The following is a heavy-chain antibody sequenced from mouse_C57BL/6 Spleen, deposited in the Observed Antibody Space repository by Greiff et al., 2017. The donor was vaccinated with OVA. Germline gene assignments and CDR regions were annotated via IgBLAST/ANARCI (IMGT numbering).Heavy chain of an antibody. V-gene: IGHV1-76*01. CDR2: IYPGSGNT. Sequence: QVQLQQSGAELVRPGASVKLSCKASGYTFTDYYINWVKQRPGQGLEWIARIYPGSGNTYYNEKFKGKATLTAEKSSSTAYMQLSSLTSEDSAVYFCARGVYEGFAYWGQGTLVTVSA. CDR3: ARGVYEGFAY. J-gene: IGHJ3*01. CDR1: GYTFTDYY. D-gene: IGHD2-3*01.